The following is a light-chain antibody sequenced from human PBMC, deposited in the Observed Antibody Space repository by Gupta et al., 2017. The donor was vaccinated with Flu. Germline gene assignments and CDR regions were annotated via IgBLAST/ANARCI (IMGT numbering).Light chain of an antibody. J-gene: IGKJ1*01. CDR1: QSVNSDY. CDR2: AAS. V-gene: IGKV3-20*01. Sequence: SPGERATLSCRTSQSVNSDYLAWYQQKPGQSPRLLIYAASSRATDIPDRFSGSGSGADFTLTISRLEPEDFAVYYCQQYDGSPWTFGQGTRV. CDR3: QQYDGSPWT.